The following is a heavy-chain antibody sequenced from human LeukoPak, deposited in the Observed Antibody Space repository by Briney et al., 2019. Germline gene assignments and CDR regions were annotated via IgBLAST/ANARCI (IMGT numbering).Heavy chain of an antibody. CDR1: GYTLTELS. D-gene: IGHD3-22*01. J-gene: IGHJ5*02. CDR2: ISAYNGNT. CDR3: ARVFPYDSSGYAWFDP. Sequence: ASVKVSCKVSGYTLTELSMHWVRQAPGQGLEWMGWISAYNGNTNYAQKLQGRVTMTTDTSTSTAYMELRSLRSDDTAVYYCARVFPYDSSGYAWFDPWGQGTLVTVSS. V-gene: IGHV1-18*01.